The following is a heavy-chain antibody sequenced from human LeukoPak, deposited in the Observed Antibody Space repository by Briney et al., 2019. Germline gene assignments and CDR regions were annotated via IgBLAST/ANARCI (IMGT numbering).Heavy chain of an antibody. CDR1: GYTFTGYY. Sequence: ASVKVSCKASGYTFTGYYMHWVRQAPGQGLEWMGWINPNSGGANYAQKFQGRVTMTRDTSISTAYMELSRLRSDDTAVYYCARVKLEFVVATTWREVDYWGQGTLLTVSS. J-gene: IGHJ4*02. D-gene: IGHD5-12*01. CDR2: INPNSGGA. CDR3: ARVKLEFVVATTWREVDY. V-gene: IGHV1-2*02.